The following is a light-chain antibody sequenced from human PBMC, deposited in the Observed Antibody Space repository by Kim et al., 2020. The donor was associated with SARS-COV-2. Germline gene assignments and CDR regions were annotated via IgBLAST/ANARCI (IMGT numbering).Light chain of an antibody. CDR3: QAWDSSTA. CDR1: KLGDKY. CDR2: QDN. J-gene: IGLJ2*01. Sequence: SYELTQPPSVSVSPGQTASITCSGDKLGDKYAYWYQQKPGQSPVVVIYQDNKRPSGIPERFSGSNSGNTATLTISGTQAMDEADYYCQAWDSSTAFGGGTQLTVL. V-gene: IGLV3-1*01.